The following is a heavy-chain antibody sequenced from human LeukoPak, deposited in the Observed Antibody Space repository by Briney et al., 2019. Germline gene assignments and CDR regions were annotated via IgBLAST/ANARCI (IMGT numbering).Heavy chain of an antibody. CDR2: ISGSGGST. CDR3: ARIWFGELSHY. V-gene: IGHV3-23*01. D-gene: IGHD3-10*01. Sequence: PGGSLRLSCAASGFTFSSYGMSWVRQAPGKGLEWVSAISGSGGSTYYADSGKGRFTISRDNSKNTLYLQMNSLRAEDTAVYYCARIWFGELSHYWGQGTLVTVSS. J-gene: IGHJ4*02. CDR1: GFTFSSYG.